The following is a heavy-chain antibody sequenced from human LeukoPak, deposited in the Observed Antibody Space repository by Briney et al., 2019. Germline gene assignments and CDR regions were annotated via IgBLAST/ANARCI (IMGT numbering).Heavy chain of an antibody. CDR3: AREAPGYFDY. CDR2: ISGNGGST. V-gene: IGHV3-23*01. Sequence: GGSLRLSCAGSGFIFSRYAVGWVRQASGKGLEWVSVISGNGGSTYYADSVKGRFTISRDNSRNTLYLQMNSLRGEDTAVYFCAREAPGYFDYWGLGALVTVSS. CDR1: GFIFSRYA. J-gene: IGHJ4*02. D-gene: IGHD2-2*01.